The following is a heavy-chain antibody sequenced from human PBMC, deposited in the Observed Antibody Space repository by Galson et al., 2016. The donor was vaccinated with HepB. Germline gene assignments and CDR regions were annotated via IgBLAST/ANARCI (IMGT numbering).Heavy chain of an antibody. CDR3: ARLIAAAGTDHLDS. J-gene: IGHJ4*02. V-gene: IGHV4-59*01. CDR1: GGSISSYY. CDR2: VPYSGST. D-gene: IGHD6-13*01. Sequence: SETLSLTCTISGGSISSYYWHWIRQSPGKGLEWIGYVPYSGSTNYNPSLKSRVTISVDRSKNQFSLTLSSVTAADTAVYHCARLIAAAGTDHLDSWGQGTLITVSS.